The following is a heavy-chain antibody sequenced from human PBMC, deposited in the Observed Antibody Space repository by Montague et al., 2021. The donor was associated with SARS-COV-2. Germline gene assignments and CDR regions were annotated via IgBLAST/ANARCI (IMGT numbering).Heavy chain of an antibody. J-gene: IGHJ6*03. D-gene: IGHD3-10*01. Sequence: SETLSLTSAVHGGSFSTYSWNWIRQPPGKGLEWIGEIHHGGSTNYNPSLKSRVTISADTSKNQFSLKLTSVAAADTAVYCCARLGDGVVPSPILGVGPYYSYYYMDVWGKGTTVTVSS. CDR1: GGSFSTYS. CDR2: IHHGGST. CDR3: ARLGDGVVPSPILGVGPYYSYYYMDV. V-gene: IGHV4-34*01.